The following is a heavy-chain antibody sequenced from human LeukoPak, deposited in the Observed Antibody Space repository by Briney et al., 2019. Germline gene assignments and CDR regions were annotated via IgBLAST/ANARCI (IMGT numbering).Heavy chain of an antibody. CDR1: GFTFDDYG. D-gene: IGHD6-6*01. V-gene: IGHV3-20*04. J-gene: IGHJ4*02. Sequence: RSGGSLRLSCAASGFTFDDYGMCWVRQAPGKGLEWVSGINWNGGSTGYADSVKGRFTISRDNAKNSLYLQMNSLRAEDTALYYCARGHSSSWVMRYFDYWGQGTLVTVSS. CDR2: INWNGGST. CDR3: ARGHSSSWVMRYFDY.